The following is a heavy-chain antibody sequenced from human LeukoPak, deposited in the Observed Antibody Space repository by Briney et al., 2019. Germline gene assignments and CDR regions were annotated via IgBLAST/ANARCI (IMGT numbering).Heavy chain of an antibody. CDR1: GGSISNNNYY. D-gene: IGHD4-17*01. V-gene: IGHV4-39*07. CDR2: IYYSGTT. J-gene: IGHJ3*01. Sequence: PSETLSLTCIVSGGSISNNNYYWDWIRQPPGKGLEWIGSIYYSGTTYYNPSLKSRVTLSVDTSKNQFSLKLSSVTAADTAVYYCARRTVTSSGFDAWGQGTMVTVSS. CDR3: ARRTVTSSGFDA.